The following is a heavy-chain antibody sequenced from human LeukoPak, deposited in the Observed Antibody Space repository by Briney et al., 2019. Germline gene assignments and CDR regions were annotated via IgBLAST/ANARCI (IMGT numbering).Heavy chain of an antibody. CDR3: XRHFAMRNWFDP. V-gene: IGHV4-59*08. J-gene: IGHJ5*02. Sequence: KSSETLSLTCSVSGGSISSYYWSWIRQAPGKGLEWIGYIYYIGSTNYNPSLKSRISISVDTSKNQFSLNLTSVTAADTAVYYCXRHFAMRNWFDPWGPGTRVTVSS. CDR1: GGSISSYY. CDR2: IYYIGST.